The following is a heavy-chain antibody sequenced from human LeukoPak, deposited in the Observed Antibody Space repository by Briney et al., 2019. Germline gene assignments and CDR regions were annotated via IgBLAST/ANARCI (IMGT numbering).Heavy chain of an antibody. CDR3: ARGTGNYYGY. D-gene: IGHD3/OR15-3a*01. CDR1: GGSISSSNW. CDR2: IKSDGSST. V-gene: IGHV3-74*01. Sequence: ETLSLTCAVSGGSISSSNWWSWVRQAPGKGLVWVSRIKSDGSSTSYADSVKGRFTITRDSAKNTLYLQMNSLRAEDTAVYYCARGTGNYYGYWGQGTLVTVSS. J-gene: IGHJ4*02.